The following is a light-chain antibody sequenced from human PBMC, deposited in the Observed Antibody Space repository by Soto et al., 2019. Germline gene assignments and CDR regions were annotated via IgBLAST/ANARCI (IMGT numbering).Light chain of an antibody. V-gene: IGLV1-51*01. CDR2: ETN. J-gene: IGLJ1*01. CDR1: SSSIGSNY. Sequence: ERSSSIGSNYVCWYQQFPGAAPKLVMYETNKRPSGIPDRFSGSKSGTSATLDITGLQTGDEADYYCGTWDSSLNTDVFGTGTKVTVL. CDR3: GTWDSSLNTDV.